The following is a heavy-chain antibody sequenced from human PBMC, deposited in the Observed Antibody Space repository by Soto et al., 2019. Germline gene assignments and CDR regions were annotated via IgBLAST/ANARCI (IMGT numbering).Heavy chain of an antibody. CDR2: FDPEDGET. Sequence: GASVKVSCKVSGYTLTELSMHWVRQAPGKGLEWMGGFDPEDGETIYAQKLQGRVTMTTDTSTSTAYMELRSLRSDDTAVYYCARDNIVATNWFDPWGQGTLVTVSS. V-gene: IGHV1-24*01. J-gene: IGHJ5*02. CDR1: GYTLTELS. CDR3: ARDNIVATNWFDP. D-gene: IGHD5-12*01.